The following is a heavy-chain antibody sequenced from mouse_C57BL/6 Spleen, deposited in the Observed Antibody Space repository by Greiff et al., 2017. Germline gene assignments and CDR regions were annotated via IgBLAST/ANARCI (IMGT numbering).Heavy chain of an antibody. D-gene: IGHD3-2*01. J-gene: IGHJ3*01. CDR3: ARGSDSPFAY. CDR1: GYAFSSYW. Sequence: QVHVKQSGAELVKPGASVKISCKASGYAFSSYWMNWVKQRPGKGLEWIGQIYPGDGDTNYNGKFKGKATLTADKSSSTAYMQLSSLTSEDSAVYFCARGSDSPFAYWGQGTLVTVSA. CDR2: IYPGDGDT. V-gene: IGHV1-80*01.